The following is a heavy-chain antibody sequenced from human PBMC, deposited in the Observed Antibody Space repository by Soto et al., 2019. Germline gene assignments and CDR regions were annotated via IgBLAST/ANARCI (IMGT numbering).Heavy chain of an antibody. CDR1: GFIFSSYS. D-gene: IGHD6-19*01. Sequence: EVHLVESGGGLVQPGGSLRLSCVASGFIFSSYSMNWVRQAPGKGLEWVSYISSSSSTIYYADSVKGRFTISRDNAKNSLYLQMNSLRDEDTAVYYCARDRRVRIAVAGTEDYYYGMDVWGQGTTVTVSS. CDR3: ARDRRVRIAVAGTEDYYYGMDV. J-gene: IGHJ6*02. V-gene: IGHV3-48*02. CDR2: ISSSSSTI.